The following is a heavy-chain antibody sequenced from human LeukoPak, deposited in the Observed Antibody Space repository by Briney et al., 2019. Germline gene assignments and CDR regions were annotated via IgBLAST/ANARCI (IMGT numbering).Heavy chain of an antibody. V-gene: IGHV4-4*07. Sequence: SETLSLTCTVSGGSISSYYWSWIRQPAGKGLEWIGRIYTSGSTNYNPSLKSRVTMPVDTSKNQFSLKLSSVTAADTAVYYCARDFLSRPNYYDSSGYYGAFDIWGQGTMVTVSS. CDR3: ARDFLSRPNYYDSSGYYGAFDI. CDR2: IYTSGST. D-gene: IGHD3-22*01. CDR1: GGSISSYY. J-gene: IGHJ3*02.